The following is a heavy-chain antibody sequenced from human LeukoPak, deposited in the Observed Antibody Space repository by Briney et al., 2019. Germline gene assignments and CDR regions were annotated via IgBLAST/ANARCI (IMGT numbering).Heavy chain of an antibody. CDR1: GFTFSSYA. CDR2: ISGSGDST. J-gene: IGHJ5*02. D-gene: IGHD6-19*01. Sequence: GGSLRLSCAASGFTFSSYAMTWVRQAPGKGLEWVSAISGSGDSTYYADSVKGLFTISRDNSKNTLYPQMNSLRAEDTAVYYCAKDPYSSGPYNWFDPWGQGTLVTVSS. CDR3: AKDPYSSGPYNWFDP. V-gene: IGHV3-23*01.